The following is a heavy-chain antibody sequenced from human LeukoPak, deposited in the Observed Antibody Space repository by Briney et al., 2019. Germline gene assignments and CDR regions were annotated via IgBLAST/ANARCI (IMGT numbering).Heavy chain of an antibody. D-gene: IGHD5-18*01. J-gene: IGHJ4*02. CDR1: GFTFSDYG. V-gene: IGHV3-30*02. CDR2: IRYDGSNK. CDR3: GTAILDY. Sequence: GGSLRLSCAASGFTFSDYGMHWVRQAPGKGLEWVAFIRYDGSNKYYADSVKGRFTISRDNSKNTLYLQMNSLKTEDTAVYYCGTAILDYWGQGTLVTVSS.